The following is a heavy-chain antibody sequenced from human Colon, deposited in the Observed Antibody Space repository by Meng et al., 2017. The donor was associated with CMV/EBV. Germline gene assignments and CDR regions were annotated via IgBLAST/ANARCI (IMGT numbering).Heavy chain of an antibody. V-gene: IGHV3-66*02. J-gene: IGHJ4*02. CDR2: IYSGGPT. D-gene: IGHD3-16*01. CDR1: GFTVSTSY. Sequence: GESLKISCAASGFTVSTSYMSWVRQTPGKGLEWVARIYSGGPTAHADSVQGRFTISRDNSKNILYLQMDSLTKEDSGIYYCGGNSRLLGGNDIWGQGMSVTVSS. CDR3: GGNSRLLGGNDI.